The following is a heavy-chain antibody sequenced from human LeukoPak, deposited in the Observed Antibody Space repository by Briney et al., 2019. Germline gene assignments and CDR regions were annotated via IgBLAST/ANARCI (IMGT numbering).Heavy chain of an antibody. CDR1: GYTFTSYD. CDR3: ARGGLVGAEDAFDI. J-gene: IGHJ3*02. CDR2: INPNSGGT. Sequence: EASVKVSCKASGYTFTSYDINWVRQATGQGLEWMGWINPNSGGTNYAQKFQGRVTMTRDTSISTAYMELSRLRSDDTAVYYCARGGLVGAEDAFDIWGQGTMVTVSS. D-gene: IGHD1-26*01. V-gene: IGHV1-2*02.